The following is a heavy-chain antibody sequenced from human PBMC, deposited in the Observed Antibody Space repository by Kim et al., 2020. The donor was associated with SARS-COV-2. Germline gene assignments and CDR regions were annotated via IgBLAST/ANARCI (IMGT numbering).Heavy chain of an antibody. V-gene: IGHV3-30*18. CDR1: GFIVSTYG. CDR3: AKALLRGVHYYYYGMDV. J-gene: IGHJ6*02. D-gene: IGHD3-10*01. CDR2: ISYDGSNE. Sequence: GGSLRLSCAASGFIVSTYGMYWVRQAPGKGLEWVALISYDGSNEYYADSVKGRLTISRDNSKNTLYLQMNSLRAEDTALFYCAKALLRGVHYYYYGMDVWGPDTTVTVSS.